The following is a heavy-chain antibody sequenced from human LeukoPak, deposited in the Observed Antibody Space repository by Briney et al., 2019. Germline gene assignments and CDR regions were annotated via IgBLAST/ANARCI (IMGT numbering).Heavy chain of an antibody. Sequence: PPETLSLTCAVSGYSISSGFYWGWIRQPPGKGLEWIGSIFHSGNTYYNPSLKSRVTISIDTSKNQVSLKLSSVTAADTAVYYCARSDDSTGYLVPQIDYWGQGTLVTVSS. V-gene: IGHV4-38-2*01. CDR3: ARSDDSTGYLVPQIDY. D-gene: IGHD3-22*01. CDR2: IFHSGNT. J-gene: IGHJ4*02. CDR1: GYSISSGFY.